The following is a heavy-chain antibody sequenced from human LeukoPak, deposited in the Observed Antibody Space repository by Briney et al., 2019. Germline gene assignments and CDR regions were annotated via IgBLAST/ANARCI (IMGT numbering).Heavy chain of an antibody. D-gene: IGHD1-26*01. J-gene: IGHJ4*02. CDR2: FYHAGNS. V-gene: IGHV4-59*11. CDR3: ARDGPTSTAPFDY. CDR1: GGPITSHF. Sequence: SETLSLTCTVSGGPITSHFWSWIRQPPGEGLQWIGNFYHAGNSNLNPSLKSRVTMSIDTSKNQFSLKLRSMTAADTAVYYCARDGPTSTAPFDYWGQGTLVTVSS.